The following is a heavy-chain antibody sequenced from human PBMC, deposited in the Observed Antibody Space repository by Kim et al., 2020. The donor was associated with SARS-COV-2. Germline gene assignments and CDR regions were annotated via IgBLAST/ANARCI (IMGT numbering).Heavy chain of an antibody. J-gene: IGHJ6*02. Sequence: GGSLRLSCAASGFTFDDYAMHWVRQAPGKGLEWVSGISWNSGSIGYADSVKGRFTISRDNAKNSLYLQMNSLRAEDTALYYCAKDSAVRRGSYYDIFHWARPGGMDVWGQGTTVTVSS. CDR2: ISWNSGSI. CDR3: AKDSAVRRGSYYDIFHWARPGGMDV. D-gene: IGHD3-10*01. V-gene: IGHV3-9*01. CDR1: GFTFDDYA.